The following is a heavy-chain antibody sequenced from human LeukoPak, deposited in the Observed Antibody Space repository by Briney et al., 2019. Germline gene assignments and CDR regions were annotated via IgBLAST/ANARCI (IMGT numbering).Heavy chain of an antibody. Sequence: PSQTLSLTCTVSGGSISSGSYYWSWIRQPAGQGLEYIGRMYTGGSTNYNPSLKSRVTISVDTSKNQFSLKLSSVTAADTAVYFCARGPYSYDSSGAFDIWGQGTMVTVSS. CDR2: MYTGGST. CDR1: GGSISSGSYY. V-gene: IGHV4-61*02. CDR3: ARGPYSYDSSGAFDI. J-gene: IGHJ3*02. D-gene: IGHD3-22*01.